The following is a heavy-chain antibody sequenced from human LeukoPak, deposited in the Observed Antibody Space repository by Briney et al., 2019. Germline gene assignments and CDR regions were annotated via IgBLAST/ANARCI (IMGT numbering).Heavy chain of an antibody. V-gene: IGHV3-23*01. CDR2: IVTSGGYT. J-gene: IGHJ4*02. D-gene: IGHD2-21*02. CDR3: AKGDGGTYPFDY. Sequence: PGGSLRLSCAASGFTFGSYAMSWVRQAPGKGLEWVSTIVTSGGYTNYVDSVKGRFTISRDNSKNTLYLQMNSLRAEDTALYYCAKGDGGTYPFDYWGQGTLVTVSS. CDR1: GFTFGSYA.